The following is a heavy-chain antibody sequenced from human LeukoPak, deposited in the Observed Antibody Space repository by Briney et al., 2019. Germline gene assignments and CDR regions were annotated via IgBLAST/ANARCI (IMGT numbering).Heavy chain of an antibody. J-gene: IGHJ4*02. Sequence: GGSLRLSCAASGFTFSSYWMSWVRQAPGKGLEWVANIKQDGSEKYYVDSVKGRFTISRDSAKNSLYLQMNSLRAEDTAVYYCARDLTAACTGGDYWGQGTLVTVSS. CDR1: GFTFSSYW. D-gene: IGHD6-13*01. V-gene: IGHV3-7*03. CDR2: IKQDGSEK. CDR3: ARDLTAACTGGDY.